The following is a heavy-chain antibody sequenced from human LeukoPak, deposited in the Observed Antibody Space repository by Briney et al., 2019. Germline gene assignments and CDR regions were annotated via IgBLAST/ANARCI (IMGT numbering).Heavy chain of an antibody. CDR3: ARNGWARGHYDY. CDR2: INPNSGVT. D-gene: IGHD3-16*01. V-gene: IGHV1-2*02. J-gene: IGHJ4*02. Sequence: ASVKVSCKASGYTFTTYYMHWVRQAPGQGLEWVAWINPNSGVTNYAQKFQGRVTMTRDTSITTAYMELNSLTSDDTAVYYCARNGWARGHYDYWGQGTLVTASS. CDR1: GYTFTTYY.